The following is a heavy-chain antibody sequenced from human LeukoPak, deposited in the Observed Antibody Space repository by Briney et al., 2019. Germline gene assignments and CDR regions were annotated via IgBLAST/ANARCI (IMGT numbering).Heavy chain of an antibody. CDR1: GYTFTGYY. D-gene: IGHD6-13*01. J-gene: IGHJ4*02. Sequence: ASVKVSCKASGYTFTGYYMHWVRQAPGQGLEWMGWINPNSGGTNYAQKFQGRVTMTRDTSISTAYMELSRLRSDDTAVYYCARSASGGTYSSSWYPSDYWGQGTLVTVSS. CDR3: ARSASGGTYSSSWYPSDY. CDR2: INPNSGGT. V-gene: IGHV1-2*02.